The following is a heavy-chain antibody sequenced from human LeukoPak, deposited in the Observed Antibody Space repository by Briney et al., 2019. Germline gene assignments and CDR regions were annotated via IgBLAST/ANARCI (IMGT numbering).Heavy chain of an antibody. CDR3: ARGDSSSWYLWFDP. V-gene: IGHV1-69*04. CDR2: IIPILGIA. J-gene: IGHJ5*02. Sequence: GSSVKVSCKASGGTFSSYAISWVRQAPGQGLEWMGRIIPILGIANYAQKFQGRVTITADKSTGTAYMELSSLRSEDTAVYYCARGDSSSWYLWFDPWGQGTLVTVSS. D-gene: IGHD6-13*01. CDR1: GGTFSSYA.